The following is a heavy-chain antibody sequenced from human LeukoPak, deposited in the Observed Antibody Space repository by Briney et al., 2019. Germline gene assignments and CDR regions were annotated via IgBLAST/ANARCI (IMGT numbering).Heavy chain of an antibody. CDR3: ASRYCSSTSCYEAGYYYGMDV. D-gene: IGHD2-2*01. CDR2: IIPILGIA. J-gene: IGHJ6*02. Sequence: SVKVSCKASGGTFSSYAISWVRRAPGQGLEWMGRIIPILGIANYAQKFQGRVTITADKSTSTAYMELSSLRSEDTAVYYCASRYCSSTSCYEAGYYYGMDVWGQGTTVTVSS. V-gene: IGHV1-69*04. CDR1: GGTFSSYA.